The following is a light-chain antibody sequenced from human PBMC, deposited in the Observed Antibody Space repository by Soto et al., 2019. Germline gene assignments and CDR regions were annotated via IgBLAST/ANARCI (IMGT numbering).Light chain of an antibody. CDR1: QTVSGTQ. J-gene: IGKJ1*01. Sequence: EIVLTQSPGTLSLSPGEDAALSCRSSQTVSGTQLAWYQHKPGQAPRLVIYDAANRATGIPDRFSGSGSGTDFTLTISRLEPEDFALYYCQQYASSPRTFGQGTKVESK. V-gene: IGKV3-20*01. CDR2: DAA. CDR3: QQYASSPRT.